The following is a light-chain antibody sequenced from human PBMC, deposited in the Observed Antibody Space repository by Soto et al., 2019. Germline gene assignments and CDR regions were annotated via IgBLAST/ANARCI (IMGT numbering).Light chain of an antibody. V-gene: IGKV3-20*01. Sequence: IVLTQSPGTLSLSPGERATLSCRASQSVCSNYLAWYQQKPGQPPRLLIYGASSRATGIPDRFSGSGSGTDYTLTINRLEPEDFAVYYCQQYGSSPLRFGGGTKVDIK. CDR3: QQYGSSPLR. J-gene: IGKJ4*02. CDR2: GAS. CDR1: QSVCSNY.